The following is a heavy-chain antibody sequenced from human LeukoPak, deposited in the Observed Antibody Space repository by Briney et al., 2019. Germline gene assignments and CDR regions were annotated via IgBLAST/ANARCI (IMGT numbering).Heavy chain of an antibody. D-gene: IGHD2-2*01. Sequence: PSETLSLTCTVSAGSISSYYWSWIRQPAGQGLEWIRRIYTSGSTNYNPSLKSRVTMSVDTSKNQFSLKLSSVTAADTAVYYCARDQGLYQLPAFDIWGQGTMVTVSS. CDR2: IYTSGST. CDR3: ARDQGLYQLPAFDI. J-gene: IGHJ3*02. CDR1: AGSISSYY. V-gene: IGHV4-4*07.